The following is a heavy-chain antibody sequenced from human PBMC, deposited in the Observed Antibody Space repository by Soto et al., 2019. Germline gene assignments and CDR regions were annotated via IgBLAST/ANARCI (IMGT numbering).Heavy chain of an antibody. CDR2: ISYDGSNK. Sequence: QVQLVESGGGVVQPGRSLRLSCAASGFTFSSYGMHWVRQAPGKGLEWVAVISYDGSNKYYADSVKGRFTISRDNSKNTLYLQMNSLRAEDTAVYYCATVTTVFEYWGQGTLVTVSS. J-gene: IGHJ4*02. V-gene: IGHV3-30*03. CDR3: ATVTTVFEY. CDR1: GFTFSSYG. D-gene: IGHD4-17*01.